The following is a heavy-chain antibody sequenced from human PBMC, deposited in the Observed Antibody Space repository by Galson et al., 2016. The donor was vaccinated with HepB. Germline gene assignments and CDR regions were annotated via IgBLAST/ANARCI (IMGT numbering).Heavy chain of an antibody. CDR1: GYSLASHY. CDR2: MNPSYGNT. CDR3: SREIGGIGTATMGLPWVGFVI. Sequence: SVKVSCKASGYSLASHYMHWVRQAPGHGLEWMGVMNPSYGNTEYAKKDRGRFSMTRDTSTNTIYMERRSLRSEDTPVYYCSREIGGIGTATMGLPWVGFVIWGQGTMVTVSS. V-gene: IGHV1-46*01. D-gene: IGHD2-2*01. J-gene: IGHJ3*02.